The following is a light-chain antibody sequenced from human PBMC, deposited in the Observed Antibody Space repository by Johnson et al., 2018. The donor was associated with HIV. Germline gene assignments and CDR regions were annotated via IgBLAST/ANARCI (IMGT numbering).Light chain of an antibody. J-gene: IGLJ1*01. CDR3: GTWDASLSVNV. Sequence: QSVLTQPPSVYAAPGQKVTISCSGSSSNIGNNYVSWYQQLPGTAPTLLIYDNNKRPSGIPDRFSGSKSGTSATLGITGLQSGDEADYYCGTWDASLSVNVFGPGTKVTVL. CDR2: DNN. V-gene: IGLV1-51*01. CDR1: SSNIGNNY.